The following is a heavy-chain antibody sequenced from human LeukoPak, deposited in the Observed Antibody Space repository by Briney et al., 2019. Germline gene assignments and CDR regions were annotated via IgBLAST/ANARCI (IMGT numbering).Heavy chain of an antibody. D-gene: IGHD2-2*01. V-gene: IGHV4-59*08. CDR3: ARIYCIRSSCYEVY. CDR1: GGSMSGYS. J-gene: IGHJ4*02. CDR2: IYYNGST. Sequence: PSGTLSLTCLVSGGSMSGYSWTWIRQPPGKGLEWFAYIYYNGSTNSNPSLKSRVTMSLDTSKKQFSLRVSSVTAADTAVYYCARIYCIRSSCYEVYWGQGTLVTVSS.